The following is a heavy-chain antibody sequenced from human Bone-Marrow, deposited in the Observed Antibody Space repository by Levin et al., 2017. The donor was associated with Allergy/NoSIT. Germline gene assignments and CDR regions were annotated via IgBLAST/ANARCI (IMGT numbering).Heavy chain of an antibody. CDR2: ISHSNMYI. CDR1: GFAFGTFS. CDR3: ARGRSAETAMVLDS. D-gene: IGHD5-18*01. J-gene: IGHJ5*01. V-gene: IGHV3-21*06. Sequence: GESLKISCAASGFAFGTFSMNWVRQAPGRRLEWVASISHSNMYIKYAGSVKGRFTISRDNAKNSLFLQMTRLRGDDTAIYYCARGRSAETAMVLDSWGQGTLVAVSS.